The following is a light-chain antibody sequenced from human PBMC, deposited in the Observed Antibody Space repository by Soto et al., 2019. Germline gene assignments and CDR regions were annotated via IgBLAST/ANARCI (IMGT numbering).Light chain of an antibody. V-gene: IGKV3-11*01. Sequence: EIVLTQSPGTLSLSPGDRATLACRASHSVSSSYLAWYQQKPGQAPRLLIYDASNRATGIPARFSGSGSGTDFTLTISSLEPEDFAVYYCQQRSNWPPYTFGQGTKV. J-gene: IGKJ2*01. CDR1: HSVSSSY. CDR3: QQRSNWPPYT. CDR2: DAS.